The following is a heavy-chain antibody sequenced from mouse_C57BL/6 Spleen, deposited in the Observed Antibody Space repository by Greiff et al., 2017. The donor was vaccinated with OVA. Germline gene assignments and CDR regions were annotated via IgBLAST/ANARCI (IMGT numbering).Heavy chain of an antibody. D-gene: IGHD2-3*01. CDR3: TRSRGLLLYWYFDV. Sequence: QVQLKESGAELVRPGASVTLSCKASGYTFTDYEMHWVKQTPVHGLEWIGAIDPETGGTAYNQKFKGKAILTADKSSSTAYMELRSLTSEDSAVYYCTRSRGLLLYWYFDVWGTGTTVTVSS. CDR2: IDPETGGT. CDR1: GYTFTDYE. V-gene: IGHV1-15*01. J-gene: IGHJ1*03.